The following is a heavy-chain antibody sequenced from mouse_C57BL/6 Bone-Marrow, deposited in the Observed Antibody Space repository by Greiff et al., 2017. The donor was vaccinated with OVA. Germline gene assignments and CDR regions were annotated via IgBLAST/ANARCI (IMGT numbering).Heavy chain of an antibody. CDR2: ISSGGSYT. Sequence: EVKLVESGGDLVKPGGSLKLSCAASGFTFSSYGMSWVRQTPDKRLEWVATISSGGSYTYYPDSVKGRFTISRDNAKNTLYLQMSSLKSEDTAMYYCARHYYGSSYYWGQGTTLTVSS. V-gene: IGHV5-6*01. CDR1: GFTFSSYG. CDR3: ARHYYGSSYY. J-gene: IGHJ2*01. D-gene: IGHD1-1*01.